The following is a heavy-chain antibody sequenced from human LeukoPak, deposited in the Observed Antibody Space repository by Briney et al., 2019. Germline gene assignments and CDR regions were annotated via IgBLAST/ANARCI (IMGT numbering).Heavy chain of an antibody. CDR3: ARQTWTYDAFDI. V-gene: IGHV4-39*01. CDR2: IYYSGST. D-gene: IGHD3/OR15-3a*01. J-gene: IGHJ3*02. Sequence: MPSETLSLTCTVSGGSISSSSYYWGWIRQPPGKGLEWIGSIYYSGSTYYNPSLKSRVTISVDTSKNQFSLKLSSVTAADTAVYYCARQTWTYDAFDIWGQGTMVTVSS. CDR1: GGSISSSSYY.